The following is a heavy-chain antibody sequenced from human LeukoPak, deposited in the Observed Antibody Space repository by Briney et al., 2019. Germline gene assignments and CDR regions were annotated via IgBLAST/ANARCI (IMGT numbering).Heavy chain of an antibody. D-gene: IGHD3-3*01. Sequence: NGNTNYNPSLKSRVTISVDPSKNQFSLKLTSVTAADTAVYYCARDSYYDFWSGYYTLGWFDPWGQGTLVTVSS. V-gene: IGHV4-59*12. CDR3: ARDSYYDFWSGYYTLGWFDP. CDR2: NGNT. J-gene: IGHJ5*02.